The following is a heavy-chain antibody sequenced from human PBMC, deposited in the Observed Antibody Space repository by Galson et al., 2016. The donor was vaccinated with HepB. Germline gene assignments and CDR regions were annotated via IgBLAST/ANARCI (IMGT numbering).Heavy chain of an antibody. CDR1: GFTFSGYN. CDR2: ISHDSGSE. D-gene: IGHD5-12*01. CDR3: VNRAEYSGRDNGFQY. V-gene: IGHV3-23*01. J-gene: IGHJ4*02. Sequence: SLRLSCATSGFTFSGYNMNWVRQAPGRRLEWVSGISHDSGSEFYGDSVKGRFTIYRDNSKNTVYLELNSLTAEDTAIYYCVNRAEYSGRDNGFQYWGRGTLVTVSS.